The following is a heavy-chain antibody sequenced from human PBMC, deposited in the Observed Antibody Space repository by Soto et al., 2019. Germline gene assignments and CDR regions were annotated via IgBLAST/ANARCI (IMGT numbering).Heavy chain of an antibody. CDR1: GFTFSSYA. CDR3: AKVTGQGGYSYGDFDY. D-gene: IGHD5-18*01. J-gene: IGHJ4*02. CDR2: ISGSGGST. Sequence: GGSLRLSCAASGFTFSSYAMSWVRQAPGKGLEWVSAISGSGGSTYYADSVKGRFTISRDNSKNTLYLQMNSLRAEDTAVYYCAKVTGQGGYSYGDFDYWGQGTLVTVSS. V-gene: IGHV3-23*01.